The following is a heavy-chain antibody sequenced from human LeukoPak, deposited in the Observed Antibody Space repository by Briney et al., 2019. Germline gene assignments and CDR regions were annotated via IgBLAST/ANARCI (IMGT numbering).Heavy chain of an antibody. D-gene: IGHD6-13*01. CDR1: GYTFISYW. CDR2: INPNDGST. CDR3: ARAPRHSSTMLDY. Sequence: WASVKVSCTASGYTFISYWIQWVRQAPGQGLEWVALINPNDGSTTNAPKFQGRVTMTRDTSTSTVYMDLSSLTSDDTAVYYCARAPRHSSTMLDYWGQGTLVTVSS. J-gene: IGHJ4*02. V-gene: IGHV1-46*01.